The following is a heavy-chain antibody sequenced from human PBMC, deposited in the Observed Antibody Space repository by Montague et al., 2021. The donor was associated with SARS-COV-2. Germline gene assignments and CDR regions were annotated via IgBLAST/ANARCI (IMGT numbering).Heavy chain of an antibody. CDR3: AREYSSGVYFDY. Sequence: PALVKPTQTLTLTCTFSGFSLSTSGMCVSWIRQPPGRALEWPARIDWDDDKYYSPSLKTRLTISKDTSKNQVVLTMTNMDPVDTATYYCAREYSSGVYFDYWGQGTLVTVSS. D-gene: IGHD6-19*01. CDR1: GFSLSTSGMC. J-gene: IGHJ4*02. V-gene: IGHV2-70*11. CDR2: IDWDDDK.